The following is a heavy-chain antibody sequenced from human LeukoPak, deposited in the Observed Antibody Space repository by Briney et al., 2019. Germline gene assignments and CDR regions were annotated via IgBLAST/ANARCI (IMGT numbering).Heavy chain of an antibody. D-gene: IGHD4/OR15-4a*01. CDR1: GFTFSSYS. CDR3: TRATGASLIDY. J-gene: IGHJ4*02. CDR2: ISSSSSYI. V-gene: IGHV3-21*04. Sequence: GGPLRLSCAASGFTFSSYSMTWVRQAPGKGLGRVSSISSSSSYIYYADSVKGRFTISRDNAKNSLYLQMNSLRAEDTAVYYCTRATGASLIDYWGQGTLVTVSS.